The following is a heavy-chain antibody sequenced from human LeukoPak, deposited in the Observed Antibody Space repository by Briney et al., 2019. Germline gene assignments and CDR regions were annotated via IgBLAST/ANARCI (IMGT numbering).Heavy chain of an antibody. V-gene: IGHV5-51*01. D-gene: IGHD6-6*01. J-gene: IGHJ3*02. CDR2: IYPGDSDT. CDR1: GYSFTSYW. CDR3: ASSPRSIADI. Sequence: PGESLKISCKASGYSFTSYWIGWVRQMPGKGLEWMGIIYPGDSDTRYSPSFQGQVTISADKSINTAYLQWNSLKASDTAMYYCASSPRSIADIWGQGTMVTVSS.